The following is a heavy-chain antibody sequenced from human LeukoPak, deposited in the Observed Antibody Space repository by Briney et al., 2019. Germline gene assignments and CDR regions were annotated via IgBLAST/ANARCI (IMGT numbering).Heavy chain of an antibody. J-gene: IGHJ6*03. CDR1: GFTFSSYG. Sequence: GGSLRLSCAASGFTFSSYGMHWVRQAPGKGLEWVAFIRYDGSNKYYADSVKGRFTISRDNAKNSLYLQMNSLRAEDTAVYYCARAASYDYGDYYYYYMDVWGKGTTVTISS. V-gene: IGHV3-30*02. D-gene: IGHD4-17*01. CDR3: ARAASYDYGDYYYYYMDV. CDR2: IRYDGSNK.